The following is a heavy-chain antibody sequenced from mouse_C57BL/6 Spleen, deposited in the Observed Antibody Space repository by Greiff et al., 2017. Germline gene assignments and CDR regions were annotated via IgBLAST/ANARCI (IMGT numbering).Heavy chain of an antibody. D-gene: IGHD2-1*01. J-gene: IGHJ3*01. V-gene: IGHV14-4*01. CDR1: GFNIKDDY. CDR2: IDPENGDT. Sequence: VQLQQSGAELVRPGASVKLSCTASGFNIKDDYMHWVKQRPEQGLEWIGWIDPENGDTEYASKFQGKATITADTSSNTAYLQLSSLTAEDTAVYYWTTHDGNTWFAYWGQGTLVTGSA. CDR3: TTHDGNTWFAY.